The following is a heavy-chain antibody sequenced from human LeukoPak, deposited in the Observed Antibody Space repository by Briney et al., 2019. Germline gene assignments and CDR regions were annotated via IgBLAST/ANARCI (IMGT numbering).Heavy chain of an antibody. D-gene: IGHD3-10*01. CDR1: GGSISSYY. V-gene: IGHV4-59*01. Sequence: SETLSLTCTVSGGSISSYYWSWIRKPPGKGLEWIGYIYYSGSTNYNPSLKSRVTISVDTSKNQFSLKLSSVTAADTAVYYCARDVEYYYGSGSYSLAPYVWGSYRTHYFDYWGQGTLVTVSS. CDR2: IYYSGST. J-gene: IGHJ4*02. CDR3: ARDVEYYYGSGSYSLAPYVWGSYRTHYFDY.